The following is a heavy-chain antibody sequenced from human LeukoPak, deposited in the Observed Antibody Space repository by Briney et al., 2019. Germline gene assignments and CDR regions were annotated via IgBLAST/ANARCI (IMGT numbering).Heavy chain of an antibody. CDR1: GFTFSSYE. CDR3: ARAGATYYYGSGAPEFDP. V-gene: IGHV3-48*03. Sequence: GGSLRLSCAASGFTFSSYEMNWVRQAPGKGLEWVSYISSSGSTIYYADSVKGRFTISRDNAKNSLYLQMNSLRAEDTAVYYCARAGATYYYGSGAPEFDPWGQGTLVTVSS. J-gene: IGHJ5*02. D-gene: IGHD3-10*01. CDR2: ISSSGSTI.